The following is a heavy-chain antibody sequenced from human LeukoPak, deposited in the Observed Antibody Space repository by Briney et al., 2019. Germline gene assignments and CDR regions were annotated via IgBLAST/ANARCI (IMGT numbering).Heavy chain of an antibody. CDR1: GYSISSGYY. V-gene: IGHV4-38-2*02. D-gene: IGHD3-3*01. J-gene: IGHJ3*02. CDR3: ARGHTGYYDFWSGYFEPIAFDI. Sequence: PSETLSLTCTVSGYSISSGYYWGWIRQPPGKGLEWIGSIYHSGSTYYNPSLKSRVTISADTSKNQFSLKLSSVTAADTAVYYCARGHTGYYDFWSGYFEPIAFDIWGQGTMVTVSS. CDR2: IYHSGST.